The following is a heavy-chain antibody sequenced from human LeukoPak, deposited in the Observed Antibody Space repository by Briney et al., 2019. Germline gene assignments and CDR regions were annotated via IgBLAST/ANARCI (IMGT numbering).Heavy chain of an antibody. Sequence: LETLSLTCAVYGGSFSGYYWSWIRQPPGKGLEWIGEINHSGSTNYNPSLKSRVTISVDTSKNQFSLKLSSVTAADTAVYYCARLYGDYTSSSFDYWGQGTLVTVSS. D-gene: IGHD4-17*01. CDR2: INHSGST. J-gene: IGHJ4*02. CDR3: ARLYGDYTSSSFDY. V-gene: IGHV4-34*01. CDR1: GGSFSGYY.